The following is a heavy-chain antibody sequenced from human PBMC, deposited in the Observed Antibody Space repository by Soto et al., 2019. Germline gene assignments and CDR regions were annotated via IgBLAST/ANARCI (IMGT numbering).Heavy chain of an antibody. Sequence: SETLSLTCTVSGGSISTYYWSWIRQPPGKGLEWIGYIHYSGNTNYNPSLKSRVTMSVDTSKNQFSLKLSSVTAADTAVYYCARGKIVGPWGQGTLVTVSS. D-gene: IGHD3-16*02. CDR1: GGSISTYY. CDR3: ARGKIVGP. J-gene: IGHJ5*02. CDR2: IHYSGNT. V-gene: IGHV4-59*12.